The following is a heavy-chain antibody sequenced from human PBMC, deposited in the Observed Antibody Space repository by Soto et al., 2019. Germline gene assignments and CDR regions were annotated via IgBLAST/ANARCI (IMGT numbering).Heavy chain of an antibody. CDR3: ARDGLQSGYGMDV. CDR1: GGSISSGGYY. D-gene: IGHD2-15*01. Sequence: QVQLQESGPGLVKPSQTLSLTCTVSGGSISSGGYYWSWIRQHPGKGLGWIGYIYYSGSTYYNPCLKSRVTISVDTSKNQFSLKLSSVTAADTAVYYCARDGLQSGYGMDVWGQGTTVTVSS. V-gene: IGHV4-31*03. CDR2: IYYSGST. J-gene: IGHJ6*02.